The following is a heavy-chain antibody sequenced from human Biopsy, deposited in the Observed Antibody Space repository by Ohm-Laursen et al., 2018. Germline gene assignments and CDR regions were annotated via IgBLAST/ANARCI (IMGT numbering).Heavy chain of an antibody. CDR1: GYTFTSHD. V-gene: IGHV1-18*01. D-gene: IGHD2-2*01. Sequence: SVKVSCKASGYTFTSHDINWVRQAPGQGLEWLGWINTENGDTIYAQNLQGRVTMTADTSTSTAYMEVTSLRSDDTAVYFCAREAIGYQLPCDDWGQGTLVTVSS. CDR2: INTENGDT. CDR3: AREAIGYQLPCDD. J-gene: IGHJ4*02.